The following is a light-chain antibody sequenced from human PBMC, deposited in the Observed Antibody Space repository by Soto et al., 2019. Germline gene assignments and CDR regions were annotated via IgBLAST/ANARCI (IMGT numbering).Light chain of an antibody. CDR2: DAS. V-gene: IGKV1-5*01. CDR1: QSISSW. CDR3: QQYNSYPWT. J-gene: IGKJ1*01. Sequence: DIQMTQSPSTLSASVGDRVTITCRASQSISSWLAWYQQKPGKAPKLLIYDASSLESWVPSRFSGSGSGTEFTLTISSLQPDDFATYYCQQYNSYPWTFGQGTKVDIK.